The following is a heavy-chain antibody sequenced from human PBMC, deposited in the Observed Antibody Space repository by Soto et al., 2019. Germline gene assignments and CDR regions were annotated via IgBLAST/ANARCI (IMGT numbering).Heavy chain of an antibody. Sequence: GGSLRLSCAASGFTFNNYAMNWVRQAPGKGLEWVSSISSSGDDTYYPDSVKGRFTISRDNSRNTLYLQMNSLRPEDTAIYYCAKNGYEYSTSSPWFDPWGQGTLVTVSS. V-gene: IGHV3-23*01. J-gene: IGHJ5*02. CDR3: AKNGYEYSTSSPWFDP. CDR2: ISSSGDDT. D-gene: IGHD6-6*01. CDR1: GFTFNNYA.